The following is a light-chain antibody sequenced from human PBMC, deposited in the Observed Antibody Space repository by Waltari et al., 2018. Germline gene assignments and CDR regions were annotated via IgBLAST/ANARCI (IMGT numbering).Light chain of an antibody. CDR2: MAS. V-gene: IGKV1-5*03. CDR3: QQYSSFST. CDR1: QSVGTG. Sequence: DIQTTQSPSPLSASLSNRVPNSCRTSQSVGTGLAWYQQKPGKAPKLLIYMASSLESGVPARFSGSGSGTEFTLTISSLQPDDFATYSCQQYSSFSTFGQGTKVDI. J-gene: IGKJ2*01.